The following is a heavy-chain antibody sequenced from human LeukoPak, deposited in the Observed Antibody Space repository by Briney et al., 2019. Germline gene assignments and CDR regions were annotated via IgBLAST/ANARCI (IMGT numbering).Heavy chain of an antibody. J-gene: IGHJ4*02. V-gene: IGHV3-23*01. Sequence: PGGSLRLSCAASGFTFSSYAMSWVRQAPGKGLEWVSAISGSGGSTYYADSVKGRFTISRDNSKNTLYLQMNSLRAEDTAVYYCAGNSPLYYYDSSGYYNYWGQGTLVTVSS. D-gene: IGHD3-22*01. CDR2: ISGSGGST. CDR1: GFTFSSYA. CDR3: AGNSPLYYYDSSGYYNY.